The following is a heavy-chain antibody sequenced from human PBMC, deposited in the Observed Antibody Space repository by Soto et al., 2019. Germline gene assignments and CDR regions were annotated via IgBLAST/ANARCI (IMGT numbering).Heavy chain of an antibody. Sequence: EVQLVESGGDLVEPGGSLRLSCAASGFSFTKAWMTWVRQAPGKGLEWVGRIKSSTDGGATEYAPPVNDRFIISRDDARNMVFLHMNSLKTEDTAVYFCTYLYREGPWGEGTLVTVSS. CDR2: IKSSTDGGAT. J-gene: IGHJ5*02. CDR3: TYLYREGP. D-gene: IGHD3-16*01. CDR1: GFSFTKAW. V-gene: IGHV3-15*01.